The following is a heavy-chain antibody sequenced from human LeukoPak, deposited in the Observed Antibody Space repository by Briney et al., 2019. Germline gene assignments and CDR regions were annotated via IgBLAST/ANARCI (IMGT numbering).Heavy chain of an antibody. Sequence: GGSLRLSCAVSGFTLTNHGVSWVRQAPGKGLEWVSAISGSGGSTYYADSVKGRFTISRDNSKNTLYLQMNSLRAEDTAVYYCAKDLWFGEFDYWGQGTLVTVSS. CDR1: GFTLTNHG. V-gene: IGHV3-23*01. D-gene: IGHD3-10*01. CDR2: ISGSGGST. J-gene: IGHJ4*02. CDR3: AKDLWFGEFDY.